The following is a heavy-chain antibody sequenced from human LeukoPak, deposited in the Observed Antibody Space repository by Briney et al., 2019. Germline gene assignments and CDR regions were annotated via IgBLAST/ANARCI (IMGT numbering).Heavy chain of an antibody. CDR2: IYYGGST. CDR3: ASMVGRGYSGYDDLENYFDH. Sequence: SETLSLTCTVSGGSISSYYWSWIRPPPGKGLEWIGYIYYGGSTNYNPSLKSRVTISVDTSKNQFSLKLSSVTAADTAVYYCASMVGRGYSGYDDLENYFDHWGQGTLVTVSS. J-gene: IGHJ4*02. D-gene: IGHD5-12*01. CDR1: GGSISSYY. V-gene: IGHV4-59*01.